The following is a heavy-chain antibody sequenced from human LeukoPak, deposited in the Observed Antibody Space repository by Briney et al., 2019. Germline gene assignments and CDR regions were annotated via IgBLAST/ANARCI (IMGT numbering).Heavy chain of an antibody. D-gene: IGHD5-24*01. V-gene: IGHV1-8*01. CDR2: MNPNSGNT. J-gene: IGHJ4*02. CDR1: GYTFTSYD. CDR3: APGGEMANPRGFDY. Sequence: GASVKVSCKASGYTFTSYDINWVRQATGQGLEWMGWMNPNSGNTGYAQKFQGRVTMTRNTSISTAYMELSSLRSEDTAVYYCAPGGEMANPRGFDYWGQGTLVTVSS.